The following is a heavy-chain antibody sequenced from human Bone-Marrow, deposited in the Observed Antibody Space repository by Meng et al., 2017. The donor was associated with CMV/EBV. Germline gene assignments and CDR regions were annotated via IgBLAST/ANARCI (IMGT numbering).Heavy chain of an antibody. J-gene: IGHJ5*01. CDR1: GYTSTGYY. V-gene: IGHV1-2*02. CDR3: ARDSYDSSRRGWFDS. D-gene: IGHD3-22*01. CDR2: INPNSGGT. Sequence: ASVKVSCKASGYTSTGYYMHWVRQAPGQGLEWMGWINPNSGGTNYAQKFQGRVTMTKDTSISTAYMELSRLRSDDTAVYYCARDSYDSSRRGWFDSWGQGTLVTVSS.